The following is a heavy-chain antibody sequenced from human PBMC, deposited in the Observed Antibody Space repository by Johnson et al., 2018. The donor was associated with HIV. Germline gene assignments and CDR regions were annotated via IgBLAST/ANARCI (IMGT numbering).Heavy chain of an antibody. CDR3: AKDFVAFWGRPADAFDI. J-gene: IGHJ3*02. D-gene: IGHD3-16*01. V-gene: IGHV3-30*02. CDR1: GFTFSSYG. CDR2: RRYDGSNK. Sequence: MQLVESGGGVVQPGGSLRLSCVASGFTFSSYGMHWVRQAPGKGLEWVAFRRYDGSNKYYADSVKGRFTISIDNSKNTLYLQMNSLRVEDTAVYYCAKDFVAFWGRPADAFDIWGQGTMVTVSS.